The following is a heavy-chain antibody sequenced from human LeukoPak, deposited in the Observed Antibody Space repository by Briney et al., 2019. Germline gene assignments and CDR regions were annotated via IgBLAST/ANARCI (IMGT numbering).Heavy chain of an antibody. CDR2: IYPGDSDT. CDR3: ARHSGVALAGKAFDL. V-gene: IGHV5-51*01. D-gene: IGHD6-19*01. Sequence: GESLKISCKGSGYSFTSYWIGWVRQMPGKGLEWMGIIYPGDSDTRYSPSFQGQVTISADKSIRTAFLRWSSLEASDTAIYYCARHSGVALAGKAFDLWGQGTMVTVSS. J-gene: IGHJ3*01. CDR1: GYSFTSYW.